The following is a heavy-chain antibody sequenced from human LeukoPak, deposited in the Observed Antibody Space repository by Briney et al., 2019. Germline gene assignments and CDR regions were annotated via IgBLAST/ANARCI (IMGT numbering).Heavy chain of an antibody. Sequence: GGSLRLSCAASGFTFDDFTMHWVRQPPGKGLEWVSLISWDGVNTYYSDSVKGRFRISRDNSKNSLYLQMNSLTTEDIAFYYCAKDGREGAFDVWGQRTLVTVSS. D-gene: IGHD1-26*01. V-gene: IGHV3-43*01. CDR2: ISWDGVNT. J-gene: IGHJ3*01. CDR3: AKDGREGAFDV. CDR1: GFTFDDFT.